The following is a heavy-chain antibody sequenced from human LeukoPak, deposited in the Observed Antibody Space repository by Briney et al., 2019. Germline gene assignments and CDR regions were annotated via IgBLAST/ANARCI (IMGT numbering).Heavy chain of an antibody. J-gene: IGHJ4*02. D-gene: IGHD5-12*01. V-gene: IGHV3-30*07. CDR2: ISYDGTKT. CDR3: AKGAYDYIEIAYFDY. Sequence: GRSLRLSCASSGFTFSNYAMHWVRQTPGKGLEWVATISYDGTKTYYADSVKGRFTISRDKSKSTLYLQMNSLRAEDTAVYYCAKGAYDYIEIAYFDYWGQGSLVTVSS. CDR1: GFTFSNYA.